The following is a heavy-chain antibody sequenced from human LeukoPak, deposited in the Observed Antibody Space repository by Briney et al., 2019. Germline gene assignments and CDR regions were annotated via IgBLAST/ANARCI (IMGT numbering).Heavy chain of an antibody. D-gene: IGHD3-10*01. CDR3: ARSSMVHAFDI. Sequence: NPSETLSLTXTVSGGSISSGDYYWSWIRQPPGKGLEWIGYIYYSGSTYYNPSLKSRVAISVDTFKNQFSLKLSSVTAADTAVYYCARSSMVHAFDIWGQGTMVTVSS. CDR2: IYYSGST. V-gene: IGHV4-30-4*08. J-gene: IGHJ3*02. CDR1: GGSISSGDYY.